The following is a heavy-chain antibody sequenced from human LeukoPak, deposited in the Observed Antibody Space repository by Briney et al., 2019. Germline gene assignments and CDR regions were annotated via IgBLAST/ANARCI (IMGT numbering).Heavy chain of an antibody. CDR3: AQEGSVVVIKGVIRYFDY. Sequence: ASVKVSCKASGYTFTGYYMHWVRQAPGQGLEWMGRINPNSGGTNYAQKFQGRVTMTRDTSISTAYMELSRLRSDDTAVYYCAQEGSVVVIKGVIRYFDYWSQGTLVTVSS. CDR2: INPNSGGT. V-gene: IGHV1-2*06. CDR1: GYTFTGYY. D-gene: IGHD3-22*01. J-gene: IGHJ4*02.